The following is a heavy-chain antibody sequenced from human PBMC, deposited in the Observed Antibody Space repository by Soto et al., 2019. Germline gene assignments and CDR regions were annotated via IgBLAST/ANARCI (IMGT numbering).Heavy chain of an antibody. CDR2: IIPIFGTA. CDR1: GGTFSSYA. D-gene: IGHD3-9*01. CDR3: ARPPGYISDWYYFDL. J-gene: IGHJ4*02. V-gene: IGHV1-69*06. Sequence: GASVKVSCKASGGTFSSYAISWVRQAPGQGLEWMGGIIPIFGTANSAQKFQGRVSMTWDTSLKTAYLELSSLMSEDKAVYYCARPPGYISDWYYFDLWGQGTQVTVSS.